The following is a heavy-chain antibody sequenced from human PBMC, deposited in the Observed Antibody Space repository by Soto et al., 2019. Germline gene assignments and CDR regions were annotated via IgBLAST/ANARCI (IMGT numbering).Heavy chain of an antibody. J-gene: IGHJ5*02. CDR3: ARGSTIVRGAPSWFDP. D-gene: IGHD3-10*01. CDR2: IIPIAAIA. V-gene: IGHV1-69*02. CDR1: GGTFSRYT. Sequence: QVQLVQSGAEVKKPGSSVKVSCKASGGTFSRYTINWVRQAPGQGLEWMGRIIPIAAIANYTQKFQGRVTITVDKASTTAYMELSSLRSAATAVYYCARGSTIVRGAPSWFDPWGQGTLVTVSS.